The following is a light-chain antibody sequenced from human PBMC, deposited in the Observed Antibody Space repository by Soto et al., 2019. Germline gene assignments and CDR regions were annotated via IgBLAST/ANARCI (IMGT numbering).Light chain of an antibody. CDR1: SSDIGGYDY. Sequence: QSALTQPASVSGSPGQSITISCTGTSSDIGGYDYVSWYQQYPGKAPKLMISEVSNRPSGVSSRFSGSKSGNTASLTISGLQAEDEADYYCSSYTTSSTTPYVFGTGTKVTVL. CDR2: EVS. V-gene: IGLV2-14*01. CDR3: SSYTTSSTTPYV. J-gene: IGLJ1*01.